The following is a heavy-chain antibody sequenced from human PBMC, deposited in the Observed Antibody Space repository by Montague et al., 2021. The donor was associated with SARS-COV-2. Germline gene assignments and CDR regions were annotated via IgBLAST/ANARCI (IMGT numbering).Heavy chain of an antibody. J-gene: IGHJ3*01. V-gene: IGHV4-59*01. CDR2: IYYSGST. Sequence: SETLSLTCTVSGGSISSYYWSWIRQPPGKGLEWIGRIYYSGSTNYNPSLQSRVTISVDTSKNQFSLKPSSVTAADTAVYYCARTGIGAYDILNGYTVNAFDVWGQGTTVTVSS. D-gene: IGHD3-9*01. CDR1: GGSISSYY. CDR3: ARTGIGAYDILNGYTVNAFDV.